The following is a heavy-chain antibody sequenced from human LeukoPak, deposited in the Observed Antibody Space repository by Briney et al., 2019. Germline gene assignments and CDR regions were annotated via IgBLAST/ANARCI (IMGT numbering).Heavy chain of an antibody. CDR2: ISSSGSTI. CDR3: ARDQLDGDFYGPPYYYYYMDV. J-gene: IGHJ6*03. CDR1: GFTFSDYY. Sequence: GGSLRLSCAASGFTFSDYYMSWIRQAPGKGLEWVSYISSSGSTIYYADSVKGRFTISRDNAKNSLYLQVNSLRAEDTAVYYCARDQLDGDFYGPPYYYYYMDVWGKGTTVTVSS. V-gene: IGHV3-11*04. D-gene: IGHD4-17*01.